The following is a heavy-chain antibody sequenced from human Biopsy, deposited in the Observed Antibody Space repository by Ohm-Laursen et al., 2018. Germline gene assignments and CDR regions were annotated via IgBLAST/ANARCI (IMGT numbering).Heavy chain of an antibody. CDR3: ARPPWGHAYGYYNGMDA. CDR2: ITNSGGTV. D-gene: IGHD3-10*01. J-gene: IGHJ6*02. CDR1: GFTFRDYY. V-gene: IGHV3-11*01. Sequence: SLRLSCAASGFTFRDYYMIWIRQPPGKGLEWVSYITNSGGTVYYEDSVKGRFTVSRDNAKNSLYLQMDRLRAEDTAVYYCARPPWGHAYGYYNGMDAWGRGTTVIVSS.